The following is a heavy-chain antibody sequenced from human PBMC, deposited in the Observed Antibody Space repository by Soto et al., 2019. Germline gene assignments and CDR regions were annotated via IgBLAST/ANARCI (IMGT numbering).Heavy chain of an antibody. Sequence: QVQLVQSGAEVKKPGSSVKVSCKASGGTFSSYTISWMRQAPGQGLEWMGRIIPILGIANYAQKFQGRVTITADKSTSTAYMELSSLRSEDTAVYYCARNKEYSSPFDYWGQGTLVTVSS. CDR3: ARNKEYSSPFDY. J-gene: IGHJ4*02. V-gene: IGHV1-69*02. CDR2: IIPILGIA. CDR1: GGTFSSYT. D-gene: IGHD6-6*01.